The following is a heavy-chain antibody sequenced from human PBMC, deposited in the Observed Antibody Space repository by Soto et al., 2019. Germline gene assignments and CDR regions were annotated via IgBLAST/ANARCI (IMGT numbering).Heavy chain of an antibody. J-gene: IGHJ6*02. CDR3: ARSSPPGDSSGYPYYYYYYGMDV. CDR2: IYYSGST. Sequence: SETLSLTCTVSGGSISSGGYYWSWIRQHPGKGLEWIGYIYYSGSTYYNPSLKSRVTISVDTSKNQFSLKLSSVTAADTAVYYCARSSPPGDSSGYPYYYYYYGMDVWGQGTTVTVYS. CDR1: GGSISSGGYY. V-gene: IGHV4-31*03. D-gene: IGHD3-22*01.